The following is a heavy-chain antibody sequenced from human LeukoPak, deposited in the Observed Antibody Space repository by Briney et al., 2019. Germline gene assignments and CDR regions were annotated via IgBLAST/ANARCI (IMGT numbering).Heavy chain of an antibody. CDR3: ARDWDAMNNCFDP. Sequence: ASVKVSCKASGGTFSSYAISWVRQAPGQGLEWMGWISTNSDIRSYAQTLQGRFTMTTDTATTTAYMELNNLTFDDTAVYYCARDWDAMNNCFDPWGQGTPVTVSS. J-gene: IGHJ5*02. D-gene: IGHD1-26*01. CDR2: ISTNSDIR. V-gene: IGHV1-18*01. CDR1: GGTFSSYA.